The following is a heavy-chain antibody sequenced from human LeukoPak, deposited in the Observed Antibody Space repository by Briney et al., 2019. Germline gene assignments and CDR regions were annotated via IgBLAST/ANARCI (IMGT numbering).Heavy chain of an antibody. Sequence: SDTLSLTCTLSGGSISSYYWSWLRHPPGRGLEWIGYIYYSGSTNYNPSLKSRVTISVDTSKNQFSLKLSSVTAADTAVYYCARGDYYDSSGYYDYWGQGTLVTVSS. J-gene: IGHJ4*02. D-gene: IGHD3-22*01. CDR1: GGSISSYY. CDR3: ARGDYYDSSGYYDY. CDR2: IYYSGST. V-gene: IGHV4-59*07.